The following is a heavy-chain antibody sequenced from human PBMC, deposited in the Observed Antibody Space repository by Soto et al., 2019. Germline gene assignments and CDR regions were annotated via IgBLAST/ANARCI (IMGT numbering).Heavy chain of an antibody. J-gene: IGHJ6*02. CDR1: GYTFTSYY. Sequence: ASVKVSCKASGYTFTSYYMHWVRQAPGQGLEWMGIINPSGGSTSYAQKFQGRVTMTRDTSTSTVYMELSSLRSEDTAVYYCARDLGITMIVVVNYHYGMDVWGQGTTVTVSS. CDR3: ARDLGITMIVVVNYHYGMDV. CDR2: INPSGGST. D-gene: IGHD3-22*01. V-gene: IGHV1-46*01.